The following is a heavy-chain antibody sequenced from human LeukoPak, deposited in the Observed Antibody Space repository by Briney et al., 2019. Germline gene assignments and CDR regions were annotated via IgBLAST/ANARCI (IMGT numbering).Heavy chain of an antibody. V-gene: IGHV4-30-4*01. J-gene: IGHJ5*02. CDR2: IYYSGST. CDR1: GGSISSGDYY. Sequence: SETLSLTCTVSGGSISSGDYYWSWIRQPPGKGLEWIGYIYYSGSTYYNPSLKSRVTISVDTSKNQFSLKLSSVTAADTAVYYCAREVGGSGGYYIGLSRWFDPWGQGTLVTVSS. D-gene: IGHD3-10*01. CDR3: AREVGGSGGYYIGLSRWFDP.